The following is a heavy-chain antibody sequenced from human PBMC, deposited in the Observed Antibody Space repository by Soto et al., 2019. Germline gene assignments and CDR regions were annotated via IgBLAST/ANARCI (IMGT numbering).Heavy chain of an antibody. CDR2: INHSGIT. CDR3: AGQPYNWKDYAGRLDY. J-gene: IGHJ4*02. D-gene: IGHD1-1*01. CDR1: GGSFSGYY. V-gene: IGHV4-34*01. Sequence: HVQLQQWGAGLLKPSETLSLTCAVYGGSFSGYYWSWIRQPPGKGLEWIGEINHSGITNYNPSLKSRVTISVDTSKNQFSLKLSSVTAADTAVYYCAGQPYNWKDYAGRLDYCGQGTLVTVSS.